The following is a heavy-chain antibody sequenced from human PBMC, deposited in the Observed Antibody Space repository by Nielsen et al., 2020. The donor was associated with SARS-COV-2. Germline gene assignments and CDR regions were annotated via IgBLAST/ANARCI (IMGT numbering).Heavy chain of an antibody. V-gene: IGHV7-4-1*02. J-gene: IGHJ6*02. Sequence: WVRQAPGQGLEWMGWFNTYTGNPTYAQGFTGRFVFSLDTSVSTAYLQISSLKAEDTAVYYCASGVVVVPALDYYYYGMDVWGQGTTVTVSS. D-gene: IGHD2-2*01. CDR3: ASGVVVVPALDYYYYGMDV. CDR2: FNTYTGNP.